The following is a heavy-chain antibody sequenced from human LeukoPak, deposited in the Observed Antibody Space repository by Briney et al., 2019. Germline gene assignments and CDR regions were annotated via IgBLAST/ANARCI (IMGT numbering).Heavy chain of an antibody. CDR2: IYYSGST. D-gene: IGHD1-1*01. CDR1: GGSISSYY. V-gene: IGHV4-59*01. J-gene: IGHJ6*02. Sequence: PSETLSLTCTVSGGSISSYYWSWIRQPPGKGLEWIEYIYYSGSTNYNPSLKSRVTISVDTSKNQFSLKLSSVTAADTAVYYCARVIRPGFYYGMDVWGQGTTVTVSS. CDR3: ARVIRPGFYYGMDV.